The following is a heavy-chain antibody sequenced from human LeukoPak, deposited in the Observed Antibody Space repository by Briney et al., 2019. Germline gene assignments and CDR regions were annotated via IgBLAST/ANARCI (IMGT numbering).Heavy chain of an antibody. CDR1: GGSISSSNYY. V-gene: IGHV4-39*07. CDR2: IDYNEIT. Sequence: SETLSLTCTVSGGSISSSNYYWGWIRQPPGKGLEWIGNIDYNEITYYNPSLKSRVTISVDTSKNQFSLKLSSVTAADTAVYYCAREEYYYYMDVWGKGTTVTVSS. CDR3: AREEYYYYMDV. J-gene: IGHJ6*03.